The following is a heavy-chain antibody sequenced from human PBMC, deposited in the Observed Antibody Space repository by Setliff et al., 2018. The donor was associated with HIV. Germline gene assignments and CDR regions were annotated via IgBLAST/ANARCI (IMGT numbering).Heavy chain of an antibody. J-gene: IGHJ4*02. D-gene: IGHD6-13*01. CDR1: GGSINSTSYY. Sequence: PSETLSLTCTVSGGSINSTSYYWGWIRQPPGNGLEWIGSIYHTGSTYYTPSLKSRVTISVDTSQNQFSLKLNSVTAADTAVYYCARRGIAAAGSDSWGQGTLVTVSS. V-gene: IGHV4-39*01. CDR3: ARRGIAAAGSDS. CDR2: IYHTGST.